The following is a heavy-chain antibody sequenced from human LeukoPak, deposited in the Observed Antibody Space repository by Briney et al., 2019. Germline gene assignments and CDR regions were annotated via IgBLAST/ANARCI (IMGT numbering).Heavy chain of an antibody. CDR1: GGSISSYY. CDR3: ARRLCSSTSCYFGY. CDR2: IYYSGST. J-gene: IGHJ4*02. D-gene: IGHD2-2*01. V-gene: IGHV4-59*01. Sequence: PSETLSLTCTVSGGSISSYYWSWIRQPPGKGLEWIGYIYYSGSTNYNPSLKSRVTISVDTSKNQFSLKLSSVTAADTAVYYCARRLCSSTSCYFGYWGQGTLVTVSS.